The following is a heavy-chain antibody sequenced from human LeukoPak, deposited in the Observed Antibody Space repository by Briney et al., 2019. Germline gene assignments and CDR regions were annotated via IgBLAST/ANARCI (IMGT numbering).Heavy chain of an antibody. D-gene: IGHD1-1*01. CDR1: GFTFTTYS. Sequence: PGGSLRLSCAASGFTFTTYSLNWLRQAPGKGLEWVANIKQDGSEKYYVDSVKGRFTISRDNAKNSLYLQMNSLRAEDTAEYYCARGVPTGIDYFDYWGQGTLVTVSS. J-gene: IGHJ4*02. CDR3: ARGVPTGIDYFDY. V-gene: IGHV3-7*01. CDR2: IKQDGSEK.